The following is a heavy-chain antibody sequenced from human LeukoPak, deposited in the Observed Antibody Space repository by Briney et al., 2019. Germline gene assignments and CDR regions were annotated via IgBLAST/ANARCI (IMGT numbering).Heavy chain of an antibody. V-gene: IGHV1-18*04. CDR1: GYTFTSYG. J-gene: IGHJ6*04. CDR2: ISAYNGNT. CDR3: ARDHSSGWYSYYYYYYGMDV. Sequence: GGSVKVSCKASGYTFTSYGISWVRQPPGQGLEWMGWISAYNGNTNYAQKLQGRVTMTTDTSTSTAYMELRSLRSDDTAVYYCARDHSSGWYSYYYYYYGMDVWGKGTTVTVSS. D-gene: IGHD6-19*01.